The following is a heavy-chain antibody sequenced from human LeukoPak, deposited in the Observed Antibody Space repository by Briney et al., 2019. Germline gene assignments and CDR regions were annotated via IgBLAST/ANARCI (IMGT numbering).Heavy chain of an antibody. Sequence: PSETLSLTCTVSGGSISSYYWSWIRQPAGKGLEWIGRIYTSGSTNYNPSLKSRVTMSVDTSKNQFSLKLSSVTAADTAVYYCARGPGIVVVTAITEYGMDVWGQGTTVTVSS. CDR3: ARGPGIVVVTAITEYGMDV. CDR2: IYTSGST. V-gene: IGHV4-4*07. CDR1: GGSISSYY. J-gene: IGHJ6*02. D-gene: IGHD2-21*02.